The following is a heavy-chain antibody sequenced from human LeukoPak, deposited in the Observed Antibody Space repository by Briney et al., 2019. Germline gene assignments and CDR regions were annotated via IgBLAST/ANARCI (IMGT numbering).Heavy chain of an antibody. J-gene: IGHJ6*04. V-gene: IGHV3-20*04. Sequence: PGGSLRLSCVASGFTFDNYGMSWVRQAPGKGLEWVSGINWNGGITGYADSVKGRLTISRDNAKNTVYLQMNSLRVEDTALYYCARGPYGGKSVPVDVWGIGTTVTVSS. CDR1: GFTFDNYG. D-gene: IGHD4/OR15-4a*01. CDR2: INWNGGIT. CDR3: ARGPYGGKSVPVDV.